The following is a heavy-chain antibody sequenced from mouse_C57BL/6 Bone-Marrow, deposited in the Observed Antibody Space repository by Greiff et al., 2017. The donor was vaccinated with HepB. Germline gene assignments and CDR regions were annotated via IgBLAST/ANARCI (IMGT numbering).Heavy chain of an antibody. CDR2: IRSKSNNYAT. J-gene: IGHJ3*01. V-gene: IGHV10-1*01. D-gene: IGHD2-3*01. CDR3: VRHDGYYVEFAY. Sequence: EVQLVESGGGLVQPKGSLKLSCAASGFSFNTYAMNWVRQAPGKGLEWVARIRSKSNNYATYYADSVKDRFTISRDDSESMLYLQMNNLKTEDTAMYYCVRHDGYYVEFAYWGQGTLVTVSA. CDR1: GFSFNTYA.